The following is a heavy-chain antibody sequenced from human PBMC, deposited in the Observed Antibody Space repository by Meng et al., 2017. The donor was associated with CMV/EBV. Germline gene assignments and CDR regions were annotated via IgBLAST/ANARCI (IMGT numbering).Heavy chain of an antibody. V-gene: IGHV3-30-3*01. J-gene: IGHJ4*02. CDR3: ARDRSRYSSGWLLDY. D-gene: IGHD6-19*01. Sequence: GGSLRLSCAASGLTFSSYAMHWVRQAPGKGLEWVAVISYDGSNKYYADSVKGRFTISRDNSKNTLYLQMNSLRAEDTAVYYCARDRSRYSSGWLLDYWGQGTLVTVSS. CDR2: ISYDGSNK. CDR1: GLTFSSYA.